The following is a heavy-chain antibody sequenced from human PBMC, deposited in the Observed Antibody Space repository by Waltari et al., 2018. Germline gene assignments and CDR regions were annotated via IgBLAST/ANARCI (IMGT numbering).Heavy chain of an antibody. CDR1: GFNFHNYA. J-gene: IGHJ4*02. V-gene: IGHV3-23*01. CDR2: ISDVGDII. Sequence: EVQLLDSGGGLVQPGGSLRLSCAASGFNFHNYAMTWVRQAPGKGLEWVSVISDVGDIIHYADSVKGRFTISRDNSKNMLYLQMNSLRAEDTAVYYCAKYCLMGATRAFDYWGQGVLVTVSS. D-gene: IGHD1-26*01. CDR3: AKYCLMGATRAFDY.